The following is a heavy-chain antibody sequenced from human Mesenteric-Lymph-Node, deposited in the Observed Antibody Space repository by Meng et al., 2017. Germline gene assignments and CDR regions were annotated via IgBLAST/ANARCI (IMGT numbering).Heavy chain of an antibody. CDR1: GFTFSDYY. Sequence: GGSLRLSCAASGFTFSDYYMSWIRQAPGKGLEWVSYISSSGSTIYYADSVKGRFTISRDNAKNSLYLQMNSLRAEDTAVYYCARAGQYSYGYAILYYYYGMDVWGQGTTVTVSS. J-gene: IGHJ6*02. D-gene: IGHD5-18*01. CDR3: ARAGQYSYGYAILYYYYGMDV. V-gene: IGHV3-11*04. CDR2: ISSSGSTI.